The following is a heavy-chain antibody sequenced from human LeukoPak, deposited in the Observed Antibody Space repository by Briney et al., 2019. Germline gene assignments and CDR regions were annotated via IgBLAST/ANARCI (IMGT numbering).Heavy chain of an antibody. CDR3: ARDGRSNWFDP. V-gene: IGHV1-18*01. J-gene: IGHJ5*02. CDR2: IKIYNGNT. CDR1: GYTINSYD. Sequence: ASVKVSCKASGYTINSYDISWVRQAPGQGLEWMGWIKIYNGNTNYAQKFQGRVTMTTDTSTSTAYMEVKSLRSDDTAVYYCARDGRSNWFDPWGQGTLVTVSS.